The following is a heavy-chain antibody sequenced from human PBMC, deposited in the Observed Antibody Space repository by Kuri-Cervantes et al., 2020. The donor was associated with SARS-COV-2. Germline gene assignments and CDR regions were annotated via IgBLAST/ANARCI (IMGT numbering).Heavy chain of an antibody. D-gene: IGHD4-17*01. J-gene: IGHJ4*02. CDR2: IIPILGIA. CDR1: GGTFSSYT. V-gene: IGHV1-69*02. CDR3: ARSPSNGDYDGWFDY. Sequence: SVKVSCKASGGTFSSYTISWVRQAPGQGLEWMGRIIPILGIANYAQKFQGRVTMTRDTSTSTVYMELSSLRSEDTAVYYCARSPSNGDYDGWFDYWGQGTLVTVSS.